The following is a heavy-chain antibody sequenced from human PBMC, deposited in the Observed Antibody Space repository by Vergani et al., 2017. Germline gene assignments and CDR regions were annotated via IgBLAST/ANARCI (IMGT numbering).Heavy chain of an antibody. Sequence: EVQLVESGGGLVKPGGSLRLSCAASGFTFSNAWMSWVRQAPGKGREWVGRIKSKTDGGTTDYAAPVKGRFTISRDDSKNTLYLQMNSLKTEDTAVYYCTTDSHQELRRYYYYGMDVWGQGTTVTVSS. CDR2: IKSKTDGGTT. CDR1: GFTFSNAW. J-gene: IGHJ6*02. D-gene: IGHD1-26*01. CDR3: TTDSHQELRRYYYYGMDV. V-gene: IGHV3-15*01.